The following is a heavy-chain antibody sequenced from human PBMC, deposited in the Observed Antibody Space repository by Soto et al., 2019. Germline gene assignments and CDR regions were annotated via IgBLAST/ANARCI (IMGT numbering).Heavy chain of an antibody. CDR2: IYHSGST. CDR1: GGSISSSNW. J-gene: IGHJ6*02. Sequence: SETLSLTCAVSGGSISSSNWWSWVRQPPGKGLEWIGEIYHSGSTNYNPSLKSRVTISVDKSKNQFSLKLSSVTAADTAVYYCASRGDCCSTSCSYYYYGMDVWGQGTKVTVSS. CDR3: ASRGDCCSTSCSYYYYGMDV. V-gene: IGHV4-4*02. D-gene: IGHD2-2*01.